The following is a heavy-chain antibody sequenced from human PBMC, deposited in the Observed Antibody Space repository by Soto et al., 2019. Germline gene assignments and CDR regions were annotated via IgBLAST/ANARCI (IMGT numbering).Heavy chain of an antibody. V-gene: IGHV3-23*01. J-gene: IGHJ4*02. Sequence: GWSLRLSGAASEFTFSSDAMSWIRQAPGKGLEWVSAISGSGGSTYYADSVKGRFTISRDNSKNTLYLQMNSLRAEDTAVYYCAKSSDSNYVSVGPFDYWGQGTLVTVSS. CDR3: AKSSDSNYVSVGPFDY. D-gene: IGHD4-4*01. CDR1: EFTFSSDA. CDR2: ISGSGGST.